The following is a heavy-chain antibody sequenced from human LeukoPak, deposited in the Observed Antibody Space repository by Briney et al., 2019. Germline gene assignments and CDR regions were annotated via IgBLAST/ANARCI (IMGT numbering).Heavy chain of an antibody. CDR2: IWYDGSNK. CDR1: GFTFSSYW. V-gene: IGHV3-33*08. CDR3: ARGLFGSGYYYYFDY. J-gene: IGHJ4*02. D-gene: IGHD3-22*01. Sequence: PGGSLRLSCAVSGFTFSSYWMHWVRQAPGKGLEWVAVIWYDGSNKYYADSVKGRFTISRDNSKNTLYLQMNSLRAEDTAVYYCARGLFGSGYYYYFDYWGQGTLVTVSS.